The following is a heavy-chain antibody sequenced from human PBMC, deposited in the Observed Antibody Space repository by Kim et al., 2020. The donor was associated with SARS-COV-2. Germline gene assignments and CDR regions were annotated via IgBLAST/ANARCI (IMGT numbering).Heavy chain of an antibody. J-gene: IGHJ4*02. Sequence: SVKVSCKASGGTFSSYAISWVRQAPGQGLEWMGGIIPIFGTANYAQKFQGRVTITADESTSTAYMELSSLRSEDTAVYYCARDANLPRYTAMGFWGQGTLVTVSS. CDR2: IIPIFGTA. V-gene: IGHV1-69*13. D-gene: IGHD5-18*01. CDR3: ARDANLPRYTAMGF. CDR1: GGTFSSYA.